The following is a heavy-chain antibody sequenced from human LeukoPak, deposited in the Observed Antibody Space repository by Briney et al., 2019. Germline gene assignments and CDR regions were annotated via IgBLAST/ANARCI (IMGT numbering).Heavy chain of an antibody. D-gene: IGHD5-12*01. Sequence: SVKVSCKAFGGNFTSYSVSWVRQAPGQGLEYMGRIIPIFDTANYAQEFQGRVTITAGEATATAYLELSSLTSEDTAVYYCAHSGNDYFDYWGQGTLVTVSS. CDR2: IIPIFDTA. CDR1: GGNFTSYS. CDR3: AHSGNDYFDY. V-gene: IGHV1-69*13. J-gene: IGHJ4*02.